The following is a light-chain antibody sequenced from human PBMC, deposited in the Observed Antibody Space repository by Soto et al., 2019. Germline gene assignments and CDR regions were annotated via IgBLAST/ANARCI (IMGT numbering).Light chain of an antibody. CDR3: SSYTGSSNLGYV. J-gene: IGLJ1*01. Sequence: QSALTQPASVSGSPGQSITISCTGTSIDVGGYNYVSWYQQHPGKAPKLMIYEVSNRPAGGSNLFSGSKSGHQAYLTISGLQDEEEADYSCSSYTGSSNLGYVFGTGTKVTVL. CDR2: EVS. CDR1: SIDVGGYNY. V-gene: IGLV2-14*01.